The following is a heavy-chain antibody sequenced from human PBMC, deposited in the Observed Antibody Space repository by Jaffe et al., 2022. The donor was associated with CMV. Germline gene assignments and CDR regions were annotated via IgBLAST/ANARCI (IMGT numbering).Heavy chain of an antibody. CDR2: INPETGAT. V-gene: IGHV1-2*02. Sequence: QVQLVQSGAEVKKPGASVKVSCKASEYSFTAYYVHWVRQAPGQGLEWMGWINPETGATNYAQKFQGRVTMTGDTSISTVYLELVKQSSDDTAVYYCARDVVRDFDWFINPSHGMDVWGQGTTVTVSS. J-gene: IGHJ6*02. D-gene: IGHD3-9*01. CDR1: EYSFTAYY. CDR3: ARDVVRDFDWFINPSHGMDV.